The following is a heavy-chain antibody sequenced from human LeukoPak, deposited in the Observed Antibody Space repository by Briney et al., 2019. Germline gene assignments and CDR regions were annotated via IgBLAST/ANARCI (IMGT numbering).Heavy chain of an antibody. J-gene: IGHJ4*02. CDR1: GFTFSSYG. Sequence: GGSLRLSCAASGFTFSSYGMHWVRQAPGKGLEWVAFIRYDGSNKYYADSVKGRFTISRDNSKNTLYLQMNSLRAEDTAVYYCAKGVRYFDWLLPNFDYWGQGTLVTVSS. CDR3: AKGVRYFDWLLPNFDY. D-gene: IGHD3-9*01. CDR2: IRYDGSNK. V-gene: IGHV3-30*02.